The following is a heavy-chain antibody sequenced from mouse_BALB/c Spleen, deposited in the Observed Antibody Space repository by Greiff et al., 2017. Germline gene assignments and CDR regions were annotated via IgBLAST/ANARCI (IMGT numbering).Heavy chain of an antibody. CDR3: ARDSSGYPYFDY. D-gene: IGHD3-2*01. CDR1: GFTFSSFG. Sequence: EVQRVESGGGLVQPGGSRKLSCAASGFTFSSFGMHWVRQAPEKGLEWVAYISSGSSTIYYADTVKGRFTISRDNPKNTLFLQMTSLRSEDTAMYYCARDSSGYPYFDYWGQGTTLTVSS. J-gene: IGHJ2*01. V-gene: IGHV5-17*02. CDR2: ISSGSSTI.